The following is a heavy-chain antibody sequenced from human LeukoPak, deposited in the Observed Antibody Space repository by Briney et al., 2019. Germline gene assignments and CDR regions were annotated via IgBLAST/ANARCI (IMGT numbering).Heavy chain of an antibody. J-gene: IGHJ5*02. V-gene: IGHV1-2*02. Sequence: ASVKVSCKASGYTFTGYYMHWVRQAPGQGLEWMGWINPNSGSTNYAQKFQGRVTMTRDTSISTAYMELSRLRSDDTAVYYCATCSGGSCYSGFGNWFDPWGQGTLVTVSS. CDR3: ATCSGGSCYSGFGNWFDP. D-gene: IGHD2-15*01. CDR1: GYTFTGYY. CDR2: INPNSGST.